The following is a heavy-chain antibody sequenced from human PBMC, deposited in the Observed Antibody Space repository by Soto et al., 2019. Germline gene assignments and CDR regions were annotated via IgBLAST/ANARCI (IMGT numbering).Heavy chain of an antibody. V-gene: IGHV4-4*02. Sequence: SETLSLTCAVSGGSISSSNWWSWVRQPPGKGLEWIGEIYHSGSTNYNPSLKSRVTISVDKSKNQFSLKLSSVPAADTAVYYCARAKYCCDSRCYRLVVMDVWGQGTTVTVSS. CDR1: GGSISSSNW. CDR2: IYHSGST. J-gene: IGHJ6*02. D-gene: IGHD3-22*01. CDR3: ARAKYCCDSRCYRLVVMDV.